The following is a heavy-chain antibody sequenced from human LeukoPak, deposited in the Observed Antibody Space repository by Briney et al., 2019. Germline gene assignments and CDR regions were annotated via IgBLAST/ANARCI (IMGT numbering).Heavy chain of an antibody. D-gene: IGHD3-22*01. CDR1: GYTFTSYA. Sequence: ASVKVSCKASGYTFTSYAMHWVRQAPGQRLEWMGWINAGNGNTKYSQEFQGRVTIIRDTSASTAYMELSSLRSEDMAVYYCARAGGDYDSSGYMYYFDYWGQGTLVTVSS. CDR2: INAGNGNT. V-gene: IGHV1-3*03. CDR3: ARAGGDYDSSGYMYYFDY. J-gene: IGHJ4*02.